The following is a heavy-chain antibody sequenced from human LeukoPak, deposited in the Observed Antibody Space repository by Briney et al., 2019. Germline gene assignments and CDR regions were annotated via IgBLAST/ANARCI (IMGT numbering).Heavy chain of an antibody. CDR1: GYTFTGYS. J-gene: IGHJ4*02. CDR3: ARELRGSGYDLFDY. V-gene: IGHV1-2*02. CDR2: ISPHSGVT. Sequence: ASVKVSCKASGYTFTGYSMHWVRQAPGQGLEWMGWISPHSGVTNYAQKFQGGVTMTWDTSISTAYMELSRLTSDDTAVYYCARELRGSGYDLFDYWGQGTLVTVSS. D-gene: IGHD5-12*01.